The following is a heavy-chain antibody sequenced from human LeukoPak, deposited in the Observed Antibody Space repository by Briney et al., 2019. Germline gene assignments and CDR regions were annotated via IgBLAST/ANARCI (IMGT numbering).Heavy chain of an antibody. V-gene: IGHV1-8*01. CDR1: GYTFTSYD. D-gene: IGHD2-15*01. J-gene: IGHJ3*02. CDR3: AREEGRYCSGGSCYPTNDDAFDI. CDR2: MNPNSGNT. Sequence: ASVKVSCKASGYTFTSYDINWVRQATGQGLEWMGWMNPNSGNTGYAQKFQGRVTITADESTSTAYMELSSLRSEDTAVYYCAREEGRYCSGGSCYPTNDDAFDIWGQGTMVTVSS.